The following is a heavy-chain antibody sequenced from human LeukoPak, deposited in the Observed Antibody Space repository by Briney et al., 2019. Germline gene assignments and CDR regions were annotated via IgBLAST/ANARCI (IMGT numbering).Heavy chain of an antibody. Sequence: PGGSLRLSCAASGFTFISYAMSWVRQAPGKGLEWVSAISGSGGSTYYADSVKSRFTIYRDNAKNTLYLQMNRLRAEDRAVYYCAKNWVASSWFNWFGPWGQGTLVTVSS. J-gene: IGHJ5*02. V-gene: IGHV3-23*01. D-gene: IGHD6-13*01. CDR2: ISGSGGST. CDR3: AKNWVASSWFNWFGP. CDR1: GFTFISYA.